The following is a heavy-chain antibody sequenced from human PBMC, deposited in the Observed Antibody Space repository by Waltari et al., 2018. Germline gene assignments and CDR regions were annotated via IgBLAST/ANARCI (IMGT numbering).Heavy chain of an antibody. CDR1: GGSFSGYY. V-gene: IGHV4-34*01. D-gene: IGHD6-13*01. J-gene: IGHJ1*01. CDR2: INHSGST. CDR3: ARDSPPVYSSSWYGVFQH. Sequence: QVQLQQWGAGLLKPSETLSLTCAVYGGSFSGYYWSWISQPPGKGLEWIGEINHSGSTNYNPSLKSRVTMSVDTSKNQFSLKLSSVTAADTAVYYCARDSPPVYSSSWYGVFQHWGQGTLVTVSS.